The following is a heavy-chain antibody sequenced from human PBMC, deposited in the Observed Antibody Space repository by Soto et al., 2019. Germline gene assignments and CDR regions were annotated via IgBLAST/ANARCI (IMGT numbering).Heavy chain of an antibody. J-gene: IGHJ5*02. D-gene: IGHD1-26*01. CDR3: AGATTLYNWFDP. Sequence: QVQLQESGPGLVKPSETLSLTCTVSGGSISSDDWSWIRQPPGKGLEWIGYIYYSGTTNYNPSLKSRVTISVDTSKNQFSLKLSSLTAADTAVYYCAGATTLYNWFDPWGQGTLVTVSS. CDR1: GGSISSDD. V-gene: IGHV4-59*08. CDR2: IYYSGTT.